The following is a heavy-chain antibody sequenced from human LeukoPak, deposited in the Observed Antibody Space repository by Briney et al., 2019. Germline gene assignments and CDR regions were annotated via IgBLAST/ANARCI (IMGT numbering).Heavy chain of an antibody. CDR2: IYDNGNT. CDR3: ARETRLTGFFGGLGFNY. Sequence: ASETLSLTWTVSGGSISGWYCCWRRQPPGEGLGWIGYIYDNGNTNYNPSLKSRVTMSVDTSKNPFSMKLSPVTAADTATYYCARETRLTGFFGGLGFNYWGQGTLVTVSS. D-gene: IGHD3-16*01. J-gene: IGHJ4*02. V-gene: IGHV4-59*13. CDR1: GGSISGWY.